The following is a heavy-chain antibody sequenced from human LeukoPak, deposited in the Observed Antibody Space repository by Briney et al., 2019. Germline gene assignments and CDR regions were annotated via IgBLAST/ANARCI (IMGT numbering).Heavy chain of an antibody. J-gene: IGHJ4*02. CDR1: GGSFSGCY. D-gene: IGHD6-13*01. CDR3: ARVTFHSSSWPFFDY. Sequence: SETLSLTCAVYGGSFSGCYWSWLRQPPGKGLEWIGEINHSGSTNYNPSLKSRVTISVDTSKNQFSLKLSSVTAADTAVYYCARVTFHSSSWPFFDYWGQGTLVTVSS. CDR2: INHSGST. V-gene: IGHV4-34*01.